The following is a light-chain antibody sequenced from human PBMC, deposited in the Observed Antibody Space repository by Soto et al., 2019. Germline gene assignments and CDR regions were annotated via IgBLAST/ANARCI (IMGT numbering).Light chain of an antibody. CDR3: QQSYGTPMYT. J-gene: IGKJ2*01. CDR1: QSINTY. CDR2: AAS. V-gene: IGKV1-39*01. Sequence: DIQMTQSPSSLSASVGDRVTITCRASQSINTYLNWYQQKPGKAPNLLIYAASNLQSGVPSRFSGSGSGTYFTLTISSLQTEDIATYYCQQSYGTPMYTFGQGTKLEIK.